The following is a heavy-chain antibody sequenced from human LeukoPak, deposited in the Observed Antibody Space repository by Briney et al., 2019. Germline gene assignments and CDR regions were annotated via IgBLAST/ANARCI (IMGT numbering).Heavy chain of an antibody. CDR3: ARATSGDFWSGYYTLTQNWFDP. J-gene: IGHJ5*02. CDR2: IYHSGST. V-gene: IGHV4-30-2*01. D-gene: IGHD3-3*01. CDR1: GGSISSGGYY. Sequence: SQTLSLTCTVSGGSISSGGYYWSWIRQPPGKGLEWIGYIYHSGSTYYNPSLKSRVTISVDRSKNQFSLKLSSVTAADTAVYYRARATSGDFWSGYYTLTQNWFDPWGQGTLVTVSS.